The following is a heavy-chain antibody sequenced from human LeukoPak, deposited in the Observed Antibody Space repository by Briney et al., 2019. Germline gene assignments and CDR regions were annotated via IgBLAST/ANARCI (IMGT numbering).Heavy chain of an antibody. D-gene: IGHD3-3*01. J-gene: IGHJ1*01. CDR3: ARVGNQYYDFWSGYHEYFQH. CDR2: IIPIFGTA. Sequence: ASVKVSCKASGGTFSSYAISWVRQAPGQGLEWMGGIIPIFGTANYAQKFQGRVTITADESTSTAYMELSSLRSEDTAVYYCARVGNQYYDFWSGYHEYFQHWGQGTLVTVSS. V-gene: IGHV1-69*13. CDR1: GGTFSSYA.